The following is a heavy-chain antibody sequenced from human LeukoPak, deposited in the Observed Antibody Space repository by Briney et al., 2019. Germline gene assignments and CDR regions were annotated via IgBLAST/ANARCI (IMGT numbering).Heavy chain of an antibody. J-gene: IGHJ4*02. CDR2: ISAYNGNT. CDR1: GYTFTSYG. Sequence: APVTVSCKASGYTFTSYGISWVRQAPGQGLEWMGWISAYNGNTNYAQKLQGRVTMTSDTSTSTAYMELRSLRSDDTAVYYCAGGVTMVRGVIPFDYWGQGTLVTVSS. CDR3: AGGVTMVRGVIPFDY. V-gene: IGHV1-18*01. D-gene: IGHD3-10*01.